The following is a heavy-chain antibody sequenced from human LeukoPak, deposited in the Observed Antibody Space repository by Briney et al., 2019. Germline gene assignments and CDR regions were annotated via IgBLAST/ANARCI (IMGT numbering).Heavy chain of an antibody. V-gene: IGHV3-20*04. CDR2: IGWSGSST. J-gene: IGHJ4*02. CDR3: ARDRASGWYRGDYDY. Sequence: GGSLRLSCAASGFTLDDYGMSWFRQAPGKGLEWVSGIGWSGSSTGYADSVKGRFTISIDNSKNSLYLQLNSLRAEDTAFYYCARDRASGWYRGDYDYWGQGTLVTVSS. CDR1: GFTLDDYG. D-gene: IGHD6-19*01.